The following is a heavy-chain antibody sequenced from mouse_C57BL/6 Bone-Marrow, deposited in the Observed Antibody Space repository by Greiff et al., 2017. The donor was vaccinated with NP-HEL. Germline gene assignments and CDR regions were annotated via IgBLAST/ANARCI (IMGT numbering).Heavy chain of an antibody. CDR1: GFSLSTFGMG. V-gene: IGHV8-8*01. Sequence: QVTLKESGPGILQPSQTLSLTCSFSGFSLSTFGMGVGWIRQPSGKGLEWLAHIWWDDAKYYNPALKSRLTISKDTSKTQVCPTIANVDTADTATYYCARIADYGSGYTFAYWGQGTLVTVSA. D-gene: IGHD1-1*01. J-gene: IGHJ3*01. CDR2: IWWDDAK. CDR3: ARIADYGSGYTFAY.